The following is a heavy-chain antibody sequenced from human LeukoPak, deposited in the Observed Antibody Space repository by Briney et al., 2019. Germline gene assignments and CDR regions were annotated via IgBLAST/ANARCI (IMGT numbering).Heavy chain of an antibody. J-gene: IGHJ4*02. CDR3: ARDLGAIVVAFDY. CDR2: ISAYNGNT. Sequence: ASVKVSCKASGYTFSGYYMHWVRQAPGQGPEWMGWISAYNGNTNYAQKLQGRVTMTTDTSTSTAYMELRSLRSDDTAVYYCARDLGAIVVAFDYWGQGTLVTVSS. V-gene: IGHV1-18*04. CDR1: GYTFSGYY. D-gene: IGHD3-22*01.